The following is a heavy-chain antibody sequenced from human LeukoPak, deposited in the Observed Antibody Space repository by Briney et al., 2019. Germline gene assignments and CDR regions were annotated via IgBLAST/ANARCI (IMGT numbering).Heavy chain of an antibody. Sequence: ASVKVSCKASGYTFTNYAMNWVRQAPGQGLEWMGWINTNTGNPTYAQGFTGRFVFSLDTSVSTAYLQISSLKAEDTAVYYCARDAAVAGIQNQYYFDYWGQGTLVTVSS. CDR2: INTNTGNP. CDR1: GYTFTNYA. J-gene: IGHJ4*02. V-gene: IGHV7-4-1*02. D-gene: IGHD6-19*01. CDR3: ARDAAVAGIQNQYYFDY.